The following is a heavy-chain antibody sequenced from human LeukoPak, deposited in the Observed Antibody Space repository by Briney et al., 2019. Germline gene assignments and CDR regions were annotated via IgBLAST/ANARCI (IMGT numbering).Heavy chain of an antibody. J-gene: IGHJ4*02. D-gene: IGHD6-19*01. Sequence: ASVKVSCKASGYTVTGYYLHWGRQAPGQGLEWMGLINPNSGATNYAQKFQGRVTMTRDTSISTAYMEMSRLRSDDTTFYYCARVGAGSSAYFFDYWGQGTPVTVSS. CDR3: ARVGAGSSAYFFDY. CDR2: INPNSGAT. V-gene: IGHV1-2*02. CDR1: GYTVTGYY.